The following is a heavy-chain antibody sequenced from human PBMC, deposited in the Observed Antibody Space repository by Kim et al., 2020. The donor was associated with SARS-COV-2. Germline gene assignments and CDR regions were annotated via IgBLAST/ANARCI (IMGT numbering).Heavy chain of an antibody. V-gene: IGHV4-59*01. D-gene: IGHD3-9*01. CDR3: ARSYYDILTGYYYWFDP. J-gene: IGHJ5*02. Sequence: LKRRVTISVDTSKNQFSLKLSSVTAAETAVYYCARSYYDILTGYYYWFDPWGQGTLVTVSS.